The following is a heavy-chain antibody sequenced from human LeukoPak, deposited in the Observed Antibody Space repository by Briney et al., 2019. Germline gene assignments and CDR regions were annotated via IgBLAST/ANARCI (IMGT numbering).Heavy chain of an antibody. D-gene: IGHD3-22*01. J-gene: IGHJ4*02. CDR1: GYTLTSYG. CDR2: ISAYNGNT. Sequence: ASVKVSCKASGYTLTSYGISWVRQAPGQGLEWMGWISAYNGNTNYAQKLQGSVTMTTDTSTSTAYMELRSLRSDDTAVYYCARDHSTMIVVVHDFDYWGQGTLVTVSS. V-gene: IGHV1-18*01. CDR3: ARDHSTMIVVVHDFDY.